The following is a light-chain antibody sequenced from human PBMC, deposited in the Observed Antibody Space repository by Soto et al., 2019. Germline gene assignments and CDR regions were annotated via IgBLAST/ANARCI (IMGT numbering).Light chain of an antibody. Sequence: QVTLSLATLSLNIKYRSTIXYRARQTISSWLAWYQQKPGKAPKLLIYDASSLESGVPSRFSGSGSGTEFTLTISCLQPEDFARYYSPQSTIFPKRFGQ. V-gene: IGKV1-5*01. CDR3: PQSTIFPKR. J-gene: IGKJ1*01. CDR2: DAS. CDR1: QTISSW.